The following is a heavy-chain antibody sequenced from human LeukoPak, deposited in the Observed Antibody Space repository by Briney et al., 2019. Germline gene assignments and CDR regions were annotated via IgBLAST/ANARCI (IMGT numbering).Heavy chain of an antibody. CDR2: MNPNSGNT. D-gene: IGHD1-26*01. V-gene: IGHV1-8*01. J-gene: IGHJ6*03. CDR3: ARPRDPSGSYFFGYYYYYMDV. CDR1: GYTFTSYD. Sequence: GASVKVFCKASGYTFTSYDINWVRQATGQGLEWMGWMNPNSGNTGYAQKFQGRVTMTRNTSISTAYMELSSLRSEDTAVYYCARPRDPSGSYFFGYYYYYMDVWGKGTTVTVSS.